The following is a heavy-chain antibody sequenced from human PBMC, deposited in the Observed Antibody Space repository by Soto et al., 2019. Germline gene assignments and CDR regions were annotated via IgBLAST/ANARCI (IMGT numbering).Heavy chain of an antibody. J-gene: IGHJ2*01. CDR1: GYTFTGYS. Sequence: QVQLVQAGAEVKKPGASVKVSCKASGYTFTGYSMHWVRQAPGQGLEWMGWINPNSGGTNYAQKLQGRVTMTRDTSNSTVYRGLGRLRSVYTGVNSCARFAGGEGGYFDLWGRGTLVTVSS. V-gene: IGHV1-2*02. D-gene: IGHD3-16*01. CDR2: INPNSGGT. CDR3: ARFAGGEGGYFDL.